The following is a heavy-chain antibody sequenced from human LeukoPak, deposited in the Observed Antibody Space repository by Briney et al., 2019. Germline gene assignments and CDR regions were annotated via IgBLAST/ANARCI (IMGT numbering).Heavy chain of an antibody. CDR3: ARVTYNGYQHFDY. CDR1: GGSISTNTYY. J-gene: IGHJ4*02. D-gene: IGHD3-10*01. Sequence: PSETLSLTCIVSGGSISTNTYYWGWIRLPPGKGLEWMGEIHHCGTTYYNPSLRSRVTISVDTSKNQFSLRLTSVTAADTAVYYCARVTYNGYQHFDYWGQGNLVTVS. V-gene: IGHV4-39*07. CDR2: IHHCGTT.